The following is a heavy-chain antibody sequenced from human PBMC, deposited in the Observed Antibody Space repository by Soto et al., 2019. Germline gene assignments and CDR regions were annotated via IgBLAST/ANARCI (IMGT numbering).Heavy chain of an antibody. D-gene: IGHD4-17*01. CDR2: FDPEDGET. Sequence: ASVKVSCKVSGYTLTELSMHWVRQAPGKGLEWMGGFDPEDGETIYAQKFQGRVTMTEDTSTDTAYMELSSLRSEDTAVYYCATAAGGVLAVTTRFSYYYYDMDVWGQGTTVTVSS. CDR1: GYTLTELS. V-gene: IGHV1-24*01. CDR3: ATAAGGVLAVTTRFSYYYYDMDV. J-gene: IGHJ6*02.